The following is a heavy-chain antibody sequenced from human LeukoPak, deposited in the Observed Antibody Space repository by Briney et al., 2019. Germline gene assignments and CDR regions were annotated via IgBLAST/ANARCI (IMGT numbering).Heavy chain of an antibody. CDR2: IRYDGSNK. V-gene: IGHV3-30*02. CDR3: AKARGQWLVDFDY. D-gene: IGHD6-19*01. Sequence: GGSLRLSCAASGFTFSSYGMHWVRQAPGKGLEWVAFIRYDGSNKYYADSVKGRFTISRDNFKNTLYLQMDSLRAEDTAVYYCAKARGQWLVDFDYWGQGTLVTVSS. J-gene: IGHJ4*02. CDR1: GFTFSSYG.